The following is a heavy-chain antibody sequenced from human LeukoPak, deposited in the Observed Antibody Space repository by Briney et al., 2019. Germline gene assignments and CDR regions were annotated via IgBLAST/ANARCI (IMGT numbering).Heavy chain of an antibody. CDR3: ARSGRNVGPTFV. Sequence: GGSLRLSCAASGFTFSSYSMNWVRQAPGKGLEWVSYISSSGSTIYYADSVKGRFTISRDNAKNSLYLQMNSVRAEDTAVYYCARSGRNVGPTFVWGQGTLVTVSS. CDR2: ISSSGSTI. CDR1: GFTFSSYS. V-gene: IGHV3-48*04. D-gene: IGHD4-23*01. J-gene: IGHJ4*02.